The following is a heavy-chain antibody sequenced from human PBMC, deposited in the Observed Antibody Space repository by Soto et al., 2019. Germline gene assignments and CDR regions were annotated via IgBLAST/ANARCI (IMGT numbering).Heavy chain of an antibody. V-gene: IGHV4-34*01. D-gene: IGHD1-26*01. CDR3: ARGGRTRVYGMDV. CDR2: IDHSGST. Sequence: SETLSLTCAVYGGSFSGYYWSWIRQPPGKGLEWIGEIDHSGSTNYNPSRKSRVTISVDTSKNQFSLKLSSVTAADTAVYYCARGGRTRVYGMDVWGQGTTVTVSS. J-gene: IGHJ6*02. CDR1: GGSFSGYY.